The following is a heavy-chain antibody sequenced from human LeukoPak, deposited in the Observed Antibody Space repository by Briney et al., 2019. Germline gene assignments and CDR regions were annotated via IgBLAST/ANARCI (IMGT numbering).Heavy chain of an antibody. J-gene: IGHJ4*02. CDR1: GGTFRSFV. Sequence: LVKASSKASGGTFRSFVVSWVRLAPGQGLEWMGGIIPIFGASKYAQKFQGRVTITTDESTSTAYMELSSLRSEDTAVYYCSRHAGYNWKDGIDFWGQGTLVTVAS. D-gene: IGHD1-20*01. CDR3: SRHAGYNWKDGIDF. CDR2: IIPIFGAS. V-gene: IGHV1-69*05.